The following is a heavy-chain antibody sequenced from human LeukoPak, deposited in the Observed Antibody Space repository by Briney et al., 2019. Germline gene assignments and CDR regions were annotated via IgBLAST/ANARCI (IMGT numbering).Heavy chain of an antibody. CDR1: GGSFSGYY. CDR3: ARHPPGYTSGALDY. J-gene: IGHJ4*02. Sequence: SETLSLTCAVYGGSFSGYYWSWIRQPPGKGLEWIGYIYSDGSTNYNPSLRSRVTMSVDTSKNQFSLKLSSVTAADTALYYCARHPPGYTSGALDYWGQGTLVTVSS. CDR2: IYSDGST. D-gene: IGHD5-18*01. V-gene: IGHV4-59*08.